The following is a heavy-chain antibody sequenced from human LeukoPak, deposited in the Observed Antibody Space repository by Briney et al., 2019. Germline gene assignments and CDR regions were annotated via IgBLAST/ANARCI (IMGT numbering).Heavy chain of an antibody. D-gene: IGHD5-24*01. J-gene: IGHJ4*02. Sequence: SVKVSCKASGGTFSSYAISWVRQAPGQGLEWMGGIIPIFGTANYAQKFRGRVTITADESTSTAYMELSSLRSEDTAVYYCARVGPKRWLQSESYFDYWGQGTLVTASS. CDR1: GGTFSSYA. V-gene: IGHV1-69*13. CDR2: IIPIFGTA. CDR3: ARVGPKRWLQSESYFDY.